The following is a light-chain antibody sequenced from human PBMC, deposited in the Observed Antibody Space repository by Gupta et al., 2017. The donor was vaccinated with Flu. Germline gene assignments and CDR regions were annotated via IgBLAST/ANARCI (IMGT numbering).Light chain of an antibody. CDR1: SIGSYY. V-gene: IGLV3-19*01. CDR3: NSRDRSGSHLV. CDR2: GKN. J-gene: IGLJ1*01. Sequence: GQTVMITCARDSIGSYYVIWYPQNPGQAPALLIYGKNNRPSGIPARCSVSNSGNTASLTITGPQAEEEAVYYCNSRDRSGSHLVFGAGTKVTVL.